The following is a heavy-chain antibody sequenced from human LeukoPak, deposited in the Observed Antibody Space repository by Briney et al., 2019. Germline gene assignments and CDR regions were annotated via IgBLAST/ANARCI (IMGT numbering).Heavy chain of an antibody. D-gene: IGHD6-19*01. J-gene: IGHJ5*02. CDR1: GYTFTSYA. CDR3: AREQGIAVAGT. CDR2: INAGNGNT. V-gene: IGHV1-3*01. Sequence: ASVKVSCEASGYTFTSYAMHWVRQAPGQRLEWMGWINAGNGNTKYSQKFQGRVTITRDTSASTAYMELSSLRSEDTAVYYCAREQGIAVAGTWGQGTLVTVSS.